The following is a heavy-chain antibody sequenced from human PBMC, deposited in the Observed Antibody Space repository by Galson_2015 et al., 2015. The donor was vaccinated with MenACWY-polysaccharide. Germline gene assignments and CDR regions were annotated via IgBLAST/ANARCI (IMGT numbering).Heavy chain of an antibody. J-gene: IGHJ6*02. V-gene: IGHV1-18*01. CDR2: ISAYNGNT. Sequence: SVKVSCKASGYTFTSYGISWVQQAPGQGLEWMGWISAYNGNTNYAQKLQGRVTMTTDTSTSTAYMELRSLRSDDTAVYYCARPPGNTDGGDYYYGMDVWGQGTTVTVSS. CDR1: GYTFTSYG. CDR3: ARPPGNTDGGDYYYGMDV. D-gene: IGHD1-14*01.